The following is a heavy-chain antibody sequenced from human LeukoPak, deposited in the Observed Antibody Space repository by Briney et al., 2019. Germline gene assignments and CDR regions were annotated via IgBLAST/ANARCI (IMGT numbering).Heavy chain of an antibody. Sequence: GGSLRLSRAASGFSFTSYAMHWVRQAPGKGLEWVAVISFDGNHKYSADSVKGQFIISRDIAKNTLYLQMNSLRAEDTGVYYCAKDHYWSIDYWGRGTLVTVSS. D-gene: IGHD3-3*01. CDR2: ISFDGNHK. CDR3: AKDHYWSIDY. J-gene: IGHJ4*02. CDR1: GFSFTSYA. V-gene: IGHV3-30*04.